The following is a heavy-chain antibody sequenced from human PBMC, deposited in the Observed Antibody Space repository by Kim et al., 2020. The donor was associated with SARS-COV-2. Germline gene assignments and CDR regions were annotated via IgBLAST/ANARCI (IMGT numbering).Heavy chain of an antibody. CDR3: TRVTGYSSGWYRRPDGDLGYFDC. CDR1: GFTFGDYA. J-gene: IGHJ4*02. D-gene: IGHD6-19*01. CDR2: IRSKAYGGTT. Sequence: GGSLRLSCTASGFTFGDYAMSWFRQAPGKGLEWVGFIRSKAYGGTTEYAASVKGRFTISRDDSKSIAYLQMNSLKTEDTAVYYCTRVTGYSSGWYRRPDGDLGYFDCWGQRTLVTVSS. V-gene: IGHV3-49*03.